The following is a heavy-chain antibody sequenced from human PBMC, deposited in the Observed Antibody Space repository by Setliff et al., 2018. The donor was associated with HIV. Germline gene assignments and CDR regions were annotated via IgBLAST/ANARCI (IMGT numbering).Heavy chain of an antibody. Sequence: PGGSLRLSCAASGFTFSSYGMHWVRQAPGKGLEWVAVIWYDGSNKYYADSLKGRFTISRDNSKNTLSLHLFSLRVEDTAPYYCAKGLAATTGWFDSWGQGTLVTVSS. J-gene: IGHJ5*01. V-gene: IGHV3-30*02. CDR3: AKGLAATTGWFDS. CDR2: IWYDGSNK. CDR1: GFTFSSYG. D-gene: IGHD6-25*01.